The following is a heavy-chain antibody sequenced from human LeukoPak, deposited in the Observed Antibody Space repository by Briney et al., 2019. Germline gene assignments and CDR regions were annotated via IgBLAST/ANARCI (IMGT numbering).Heavy chain of an antibody. CDR3: ARNYDVLTGYPYYFDH. D-gene: IGHD3-9*01. V-gene: IGHV3-21*01. Sequence: PGESLRLSCAASGFTFSTYSMNWVRQAPGKGLDWVSSITAGGSFKYYADSVEGRFTISRDNAKNSLYLQMSSLTPEDTAVYYCARNYDVLTGYPYYFDHWGQGILVTVSS. CDR1: GFTFSTYS. J-gene: IGHJ4*02. CDR2: ITAGGSFK.